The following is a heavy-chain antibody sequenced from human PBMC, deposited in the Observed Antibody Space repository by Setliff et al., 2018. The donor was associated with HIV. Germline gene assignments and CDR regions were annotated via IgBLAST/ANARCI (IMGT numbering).Heavy chain of an antibody. CDR2: IDYTGRT. CDR1: GGSINNYY. V-gene: IGHV4-59*08. Sequence: PSETLSLTCTVSGGSINNYYWGWIRQPPGKGLEWVGFIDYTGRTSYNPSLKSRVTISVDTSKNQFSLKLSSVTAADTAVYYCARRRSSGWYHYFDYWGQGTLVTVSS. D-gene: IGHD6-19*01. J-gene: IGHJ4*02. CDR3: ARRRSSGWYHYFDY.